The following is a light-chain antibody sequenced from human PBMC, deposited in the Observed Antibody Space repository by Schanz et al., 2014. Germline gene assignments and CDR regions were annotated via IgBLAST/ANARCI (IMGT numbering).Light chain of an antibody. CDR3: SSYTSSSTLWV. CDR1: SSDVGGYNF. CDR2: DVS. Sequence: QSVLTQPASVSGSLGQSITISCTGTSSDVGGYNFVSWYQQHPAKAPKLIIYDVSNRPSGVSNRFSGSKSGNTASLTISGLQAEDEADYYCSSYTSSSTLWVFGGGTKLTVL. V-gene: IGLV2-14*03. J-gene: IGLJ3*02.